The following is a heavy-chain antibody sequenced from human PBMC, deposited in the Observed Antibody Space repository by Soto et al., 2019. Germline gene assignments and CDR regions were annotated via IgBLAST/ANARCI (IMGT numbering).Heavy chain of an antibody. D-gene: IGHD2-15*01. CDR2: IHYTGST. J-gene: IGHJ5*02. CDR1: GDSISSSNYY. CDR3: ARRECSGGTCSFDH. Sequence: QLQLQESGPGLVKPSETLSLTCSVSGDSISSSNYYRAWIRQPPGKGLEWIGSIHYTGSTYYNPSLKRRVTISIDTSKTRVSLKLTSVSAADTAVYFCARRECSGGTCSFDHWGQGTLVTVSS. V-gene: IGHV4-39*01.